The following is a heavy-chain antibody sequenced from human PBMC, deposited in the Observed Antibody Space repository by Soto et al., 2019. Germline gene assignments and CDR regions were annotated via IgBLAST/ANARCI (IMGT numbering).Heavy chain of an antibody. J-gene: IGHJ6*02. CDR2: ISYDGSNK. CDR3: AKDALRVVVPTPEGVRYFDWFYYYYYYGMDV. V-gene: IGHV3-30*18. Sequence: QVQLVESGGGVVQPGRSLRLSCAASGFTFSSYGMHWVRQAPGKGLEWVAVISYDGSNKYYADSVKGRFTISRDNSKNTLYLQMNSLRAEDTAVYYCAKDALRVVVPTPEGVRYFDWFYYYYYYGMDVWGQGTTVTVSS. D-gene: IGHD3-9*01. CDR1: GFTFSSYG.